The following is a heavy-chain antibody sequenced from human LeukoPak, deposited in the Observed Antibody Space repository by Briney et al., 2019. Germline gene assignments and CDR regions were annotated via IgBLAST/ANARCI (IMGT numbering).Heavy chain of an antibody. CDR3: ARDREGYGAVRNAFDI. V-gene: IGHV4-59*12. D-gene: IGHD4/OR15-4a*01. CDR2: IYYSGST. CDR1: GGSISSYY. J-gene: IGHJ3*02. Sequence: SETLSLTCTVSGGSISSYYWSWIRQPPGKGLEWIGYIYYSGSTNYNPSLKSRVTISVDTSKNQFSLKLSSVTAADTAVYYCARDREGYGAVRNAFDIWGQGTMVTVSS.